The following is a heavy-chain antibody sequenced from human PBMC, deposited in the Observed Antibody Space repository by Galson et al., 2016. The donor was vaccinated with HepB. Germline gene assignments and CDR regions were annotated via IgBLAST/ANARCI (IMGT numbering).Heavy chain of an antibody. J-gene: IGHJ4*02. CDR1: GDSVSNDNAG. CDR3: ARSYLLGRGFGW. CDR2: TYYRSSWHY. Sequence: CAISGDSVSNDNAGWYWIRQSPSRGLECLGRTYYRSSWHYDYAESVKSRMTINPDTSKNQFSLQLNSVTPGDTAVYYCARSYLLGRGFGWWGQGTLVTVSS. V-gene: IGHV6-1*01. D-gene: IGHD7-27*01.